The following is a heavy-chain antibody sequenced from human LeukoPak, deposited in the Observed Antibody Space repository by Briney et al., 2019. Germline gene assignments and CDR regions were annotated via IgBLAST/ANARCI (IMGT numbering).Heavy chain of an antibody. CDR2: IYSGGST. J-gene: IGHJ4*02. Sequence: GGSLRLSCAASGFTVSSNYMSWVRQAPGKGLEWVSVIYSGGSTYYADSVKGRFTISRDNSKNTLYPQMNSLRAEDTAVYYCARDAAGLFDYWGQGTLVTVSS. D-gene: IGHD6-13*01. V-gene: IGHV3-66*01. CDR3: ARDAAGLFDY. CDR1: GFTVSSNY.